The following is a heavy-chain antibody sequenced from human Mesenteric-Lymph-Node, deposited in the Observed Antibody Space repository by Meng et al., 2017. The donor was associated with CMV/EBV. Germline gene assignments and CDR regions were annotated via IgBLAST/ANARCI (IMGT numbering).Heavy chain of an antibody. CDR2: INPNSGGT. Sequence: YTFTGYYMPWVRQAPGQGLEWMGRINPNSGGTNYAQKFQGRVTMTRDTSISTAYMELSRLRSDDTAVYYCARIRYDILTGSSWFDPWGQGTLVTVSS. J-gene: IGHJ5*02. D-gene: IGHD3-9*01. V-gene: IGHV1-2*06. CDR3: ARIRYDILTGSSWFDP. CDR1: YTFTGYY.